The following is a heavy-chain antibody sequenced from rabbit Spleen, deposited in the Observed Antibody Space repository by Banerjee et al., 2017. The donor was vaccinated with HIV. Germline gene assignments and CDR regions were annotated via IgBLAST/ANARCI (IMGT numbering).Heavy chain of an antibody. J-gene: IGHJ4*01. CDR2: IVAGSSGST. CDR1: GFSFSNGYY. D-gene: IGHD1-1*01. CDR3: ARGVRSNGFGFNL. Sequence: QSLEESGGDLVKPGASLTLTCTASGFSFSNGYYMCWVRQAPGKGLEWIACIVAGSSGSTYYASWAKGRFTISKASSTTVTLQMTSLTVADTATYFCARGVRSNGFGFNLWGPGTLVTVS. V-gene: IGHV1S40*01.